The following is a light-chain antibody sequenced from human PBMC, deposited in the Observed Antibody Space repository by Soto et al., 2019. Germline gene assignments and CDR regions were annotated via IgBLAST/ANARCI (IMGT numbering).Light chain of an antibody. V-gene: IGLV3-21*02. CDR1: NIGSKS. CDR3: QVWDGSSDHFV. CDR2: DDS. J-gene: IGLJ1*01. Sequence: SYELTQPPSVSVAPGQTARITCGGNNIGSKSVHWYQQKPGQAPVLVVYDDSDRPSGIPERFSGSNSGNTATLTISRVEAGDEADYYCQVWDGSSDHFVFGTATKLTVL.